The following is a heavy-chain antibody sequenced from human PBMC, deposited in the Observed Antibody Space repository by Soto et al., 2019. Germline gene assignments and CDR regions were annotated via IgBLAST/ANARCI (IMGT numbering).Heavy chain of an antibody. V-gene: IGHV5-51*01. Sequence: SGESLKISCQTSGYSFRNYWIGWARQMPGKGLEWMGILFPGDSDTRYSPSFRGHVTISVTKSITTVFLQWSSLRASDTAMYYCARQIYDSDTGPNFQYYFDSWGQGTPVTVSS. CDR1: GYSFRNYW. CDR3: ARQIYDSDTGPNFQYYFDS. J-gene: IGHJ4*02. CDR2: LFPGDSDT. D-gene: IGHD3-22*01.